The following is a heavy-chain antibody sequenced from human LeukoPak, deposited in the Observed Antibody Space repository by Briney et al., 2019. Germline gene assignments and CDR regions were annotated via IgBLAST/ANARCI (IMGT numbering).Heavy chain of an antibody. D-gene: IGHD3-3*01. CDR1: GGSITSGSYY. V-gene: IGHV4-39*07. Sequence: SQTLSLTCTVSGGSITSGSYYWTWIRQPPGKGLEWLGTIYHAGTSYYNPSLRIRLTISLDTSKNQFSLKLSSVTAADTAVYYCARVTNDFWSGNYYYYYMDVWGKGTTVTVSS. CDR2: IYHAGTS. CDR3: ARVTNDFWSGNYYYYYMDV. J-gene: IGHJ6*03.